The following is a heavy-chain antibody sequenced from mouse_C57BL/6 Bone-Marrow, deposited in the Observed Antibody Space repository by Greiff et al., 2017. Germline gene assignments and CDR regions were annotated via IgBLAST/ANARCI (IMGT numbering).Heavy chain of an antibody. CDR1: GYSFTDYY. D-gene: IGHD2-2*01. V-gene: IGHV1-39*01. CDR3: ARGYGYDYARDY. J-gene: IGHJ4*01. Sequence: VQLKQSGPELVKPGASVKISCKASGYSFTDYYMNWVKQSTGKSLEWIGVINPNYGTTSYNQKFKGKATLTVDKSSSTAYMQLNSLTSEDSAVYYCARGYGYDYARDYWGQGTSVTVTS. CDR2: INPNYGTT.